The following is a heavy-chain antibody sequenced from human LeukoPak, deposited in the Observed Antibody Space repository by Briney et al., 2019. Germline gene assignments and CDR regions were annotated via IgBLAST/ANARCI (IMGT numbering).Heavy chain of an antibody. V-gene: IGHV1-8*01. J-gene: IGHJ4*02. D-gene: IGHD1-26*01. CDR3: ARVEGGSYYLVY. CDR1: GYTFTSYD. Sequence: ASLKLSCKASGYTFTSYDINWVRQATGQGLEWMGSMNPNSGNTGYAQKFEGRVTMTRNTSISTAYMELSSLRSEDTAVYYCARVEGGSYYLVYWGQGTLVTVSS. CDR2: MNPNSGNT.